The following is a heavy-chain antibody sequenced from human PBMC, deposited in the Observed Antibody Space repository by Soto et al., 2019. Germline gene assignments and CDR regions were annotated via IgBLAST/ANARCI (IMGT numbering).Heavy chain of an antibody. V-gene: IGHV4-34*01. J-gene: IGHJ4*02. Sequence: SETLSLTCAVYGGSFSGYYWSWIRQPPGKGLEWIGEINHSGSTNYNPSLKSRVTISVDTSKNQFSLKLSSVTAAATAVYYCARVLVGGVPSLNYWGQGTLVTAPS. CDR2: INHSGST. CDR3: ARVLVGGVPSLNY. D-gene: IGHD3-16*01. CDR1: GGSFSGYY.